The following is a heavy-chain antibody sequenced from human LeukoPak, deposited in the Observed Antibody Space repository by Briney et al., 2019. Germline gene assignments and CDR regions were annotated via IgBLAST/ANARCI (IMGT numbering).Heavy chain of an antibody. D-gene: IGHD1-26*01. CDR1: GFPFSSYW. J-gene: IGHJ4*02. V-gene: IGHV3-7*01. CDR3: ASSGSSRGGYYY. Sequence: GPLRLSCVASGFPFSSYWMTWVRQAPGKGLEWLANIKEDGSIQYYLDSVKGRFTISRDNAKNSLYLQMNSLRAEDTAVYYCASSGSSRGGYYYWGQGTLVTVSS. CDR2: IKEDGSIQ.